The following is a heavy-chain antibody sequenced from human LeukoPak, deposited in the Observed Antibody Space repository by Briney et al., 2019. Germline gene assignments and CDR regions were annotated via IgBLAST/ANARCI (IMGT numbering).Heavy chain of an antibody. Sequence: PGRSLRLSCAASGFSFSTYAIHWVRQAPGKGLEWVAVISYDGSIKYYAESVKGRFTISRDNSKDTLYLQMNSLRAEDTAVYYCARDTGVVVVAAYYFDYWGQGTLVTVSS. V-gene: IGHV3-30-3*01. CDR3: ARDTGVVVVAAYYFDY. CDR1: GFSFSTYA. D-gene: IGHD2-15*01. CDR2: ISYDGSIK. J-gene: IGHJ4*02.